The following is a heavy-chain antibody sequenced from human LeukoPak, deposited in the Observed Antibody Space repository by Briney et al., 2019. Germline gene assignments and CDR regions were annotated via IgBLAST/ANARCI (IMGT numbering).Heavy chain of an antibody. CDR2: INSSGSTI. D-gene: IGHD3-10*02. Sequence: GGSLRLSCAASGFTFSRYEMNCGRQAPGKGLEWVSYINSSGSTIYYADSVKGRFTISRDNAKNSLYLQMNSLRAEDTAVYYCAELGITMIGGVWGKGTTVTISS. V-gene: IGHV3-48*03. CDR3: AELGITMIGGV. J-gene: IGHJ6*04. CDR1: GFTFSRYE.